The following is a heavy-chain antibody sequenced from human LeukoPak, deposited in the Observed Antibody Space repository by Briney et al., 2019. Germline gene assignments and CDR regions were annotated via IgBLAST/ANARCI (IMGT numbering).Heavy chain of an antibody. D-gene: IGHD3-22*01. J-gene: IGHJ4*02. Sequence: GGSLRLSCAASGFTFSSYWMHWVRQAPGKGLEWVAVISYDGSNKYYADSVKGRFTISRDNSKNTLYQQMNSLRAEDTAVYYCAKDLENYDSSGYYFGPDYWGQGTLVTVSS. CDR2: ISYDGSNK. CDR3: AKDLENYDSSGYYFGPDY. CDR1: GFTFSSYW. V-gene: IGHV3-30*18.